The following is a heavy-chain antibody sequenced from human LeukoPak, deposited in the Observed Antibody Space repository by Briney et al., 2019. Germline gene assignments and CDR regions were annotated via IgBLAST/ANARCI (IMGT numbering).Heavy chain of an antibody. CDR2: VHYTGNT. CDR3: ARHDPFQY. J-gene: IGHJ4*02. Sequence: SETLSLTCTVSGGSITSSSHYWGWIRQPPGMGLEWVGSVHYTGNTHYNSSLSSRITISVDTSSNQFSLRLNSVTAADTALYYCARHDPFQYWGQGALVTVSS. CDR1: GGSITSSSHY. V-gene: IGHV4-39*01.